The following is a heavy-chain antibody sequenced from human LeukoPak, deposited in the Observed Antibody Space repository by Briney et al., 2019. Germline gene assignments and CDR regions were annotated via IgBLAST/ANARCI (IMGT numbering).Heavy chain of an antibody. Sequence: ASVKVSCKASGYTFTGYYMHWVRQAPGQGLEWMGCINPNSGGTNYAPKFQCRVTMTRDTSITPAYMELSRLRSDDTAVSYCARGGTTVSTFVIWGQGTMVTVSS. CDR3: ARGGTTVSTFVI. CDR2: INPNSGGT. V-gene: IGHV1-2*02. CDR1: GYTFTGYY. D-gene: IGHD1-7*01. J-gene: IGHJ3*02.